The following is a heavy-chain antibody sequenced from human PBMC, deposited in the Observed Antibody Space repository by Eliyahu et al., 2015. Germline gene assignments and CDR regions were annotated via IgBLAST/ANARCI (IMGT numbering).Heavy chain of an antibody. CDR3: ARHISFIVTGGQYYFDF. CDR1: GYSFDTFW. V-gene: IGHV5-51*01. D-gene: IGHD2-21*01. CDR2: VYPGDSET. J-gene: IGHJ4*02. Sequence: EVQLEQSGAEVKKAGESLKIPCKGSGYSFDTFWIGWVRQKPGRGLEWMGIVYPGDSETIYSPSFQGQVTFSADKSTSTAYLQLSSLKPSDTAIYYCARHISFIVTGGQYYFDFWGQGTPVTVSS.